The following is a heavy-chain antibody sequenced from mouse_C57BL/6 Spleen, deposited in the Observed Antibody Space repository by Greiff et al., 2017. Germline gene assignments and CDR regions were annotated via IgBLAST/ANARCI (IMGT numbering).Heavy chain of an antibody. D-gene: IGHD1-1*01. CDR2: IYPGDGDT. Sequence: QVQLQQSGPELVKPGASVKISCKASGYAFSSSWMNWVKQRPGKGLEWIGRIYPGDGDTNYNGKFKGKATLTADKSSSTAYMQLSRLTSEDSAVYFCARSPPPITTGYAMDYWGQGTSVTVSS. CDR1: GYAFSSSW. CDR3: ARSPPPITTGYAMDY. J-gene: IGHJ4*01. V-gene: IGHV1-82*01.